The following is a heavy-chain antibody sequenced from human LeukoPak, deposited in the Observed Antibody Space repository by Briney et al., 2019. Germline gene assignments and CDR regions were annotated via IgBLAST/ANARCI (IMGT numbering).Heavy chain of an antibody. J-gene: IGHJ3*02. V-gene: IGHV3-7*01. CDR2: IKQDGSEK. CDR1: GFTFSSYW. Sequence: GGSLRLSCAASGFTFSSYWMSWVRQAPGKGLEWAANIKQDGSEKYYVDSVKGRFTISRDNAKNSLYLQMNSLRAEDTAVYYCARDWLWYYYDSSGSQRADAFDIWGQGTMVTVSS. D-gene: IGHD3-22*01. CDR3: ARDWLWYYYDSSGSQRADAFDI.